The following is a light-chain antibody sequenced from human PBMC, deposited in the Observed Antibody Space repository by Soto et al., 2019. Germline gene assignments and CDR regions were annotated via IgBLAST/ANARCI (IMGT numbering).Light chain of an antibody. J-gene: IGLJ2*01. CDR1: SSDVGGYKY. V-gene: IGLV2-14*01. CDR3: SSYTSSSPVV. CDR2: DVR. Sequence: QSALTQPASVSGSPGQSITISCTGTSSDVGGYKYVSWYQQHPGKAPKLMIYDVRNRPSGVSNRFSGSKSGNTASLTISGLQSEDEADYYCSSYTSSSPVVFGGGTKVTVL.